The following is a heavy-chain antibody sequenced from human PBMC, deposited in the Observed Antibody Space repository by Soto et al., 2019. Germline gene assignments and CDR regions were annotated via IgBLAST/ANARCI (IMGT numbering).Heavy chain of an antibody. CDR2: INSDGSST. Sequence: KGLVWVSRINSDGSSTSYADSVKGRFTISRDNAKNTLYLQMNSLRAEDTAVYYCAREYFFFLNEKTTYYVYDMAVRPNGTTVPVSS. CDR3: AREYFFFLNEKTTYYVYDMAV. D-gene: IGHD3-3*01. J-gene: IGHJ6*03. V-gene: IGHV3-74*01.